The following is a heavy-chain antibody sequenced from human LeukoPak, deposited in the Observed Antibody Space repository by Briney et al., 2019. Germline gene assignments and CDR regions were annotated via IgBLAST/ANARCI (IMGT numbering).Heavy chain of an antibody. CDR1: GFTFSNYA. CDR3: ARGGGLDV. Sequence: GGSLRLSCATSGFTFSNYAMSWVRQAPGKGLEWVASINHNGNVNYYVDSVKGRFTISRDNAKNSLYLQMSNLRAEDTAVYFCARGGGLDVWGQGATVTVSS. D-gene: IGHD3-16*01. J-gene: IGHJ6*02. CDR2: INHNGNVN. V-gene: IGHV3-7*03.